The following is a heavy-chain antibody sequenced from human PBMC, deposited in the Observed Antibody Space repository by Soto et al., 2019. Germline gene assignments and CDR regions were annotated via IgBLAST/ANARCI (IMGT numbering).Heavy chain of an antibody. CDR2: ISYDGSNK. D-gene: IGHD5-12*01. CDR3: AKEHIVATSASDY. CDR1: GFTFSSYG. Sequence: GGSLRLSCAASGFTFSSYGMHWVRQAPGKGLEWVAVISYDGSNKYYADSVKGRFTISRDNSKNTLYLQMNSLRAEDTAVYYCAKEHIVATSASDYWGQGTLVTVSS. V-gene: IGHV3-30*18. J-gene: IGHJ4*02.